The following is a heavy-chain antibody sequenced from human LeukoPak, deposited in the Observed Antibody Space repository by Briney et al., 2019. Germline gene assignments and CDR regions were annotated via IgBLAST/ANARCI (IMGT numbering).Heavy chain of an antibody. V-gene: IGHV3-48*01. D-gene: IGHD2-15*01. Sequence: PGGSLRLSCAASGFTFSGYSMNWLRQAPGKGLEWISYIDNDSGTIYYADSVKGRFTISRDNGKNSLYLQMNSLRVEDTAVYYCARDRAAPTWYFDLWGRGTLVSVSS. CDR3: ARDRAAPTWYFDL. CDR2: IDNDSGTI. CDR1: GFTFSGYS. J-gene: IGHJ2*01.